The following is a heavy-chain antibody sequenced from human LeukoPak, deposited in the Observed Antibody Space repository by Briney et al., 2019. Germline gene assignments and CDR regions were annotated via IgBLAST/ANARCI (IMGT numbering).Heavy chain of an antibody. CDR3: ARDKSDDFWSGYLSYAFDI. D-gene: IGHD3-3*01. J-gene: IGHJ3*02. Sequence: GASVKVSCKASGGTFSSYAISWVRQAPGQGLEWMGRIIPILGIANYAQKFQGRVTITADKSTSTAYMELSSLRSEDTAVYYCARDKSDDFWSGYLSYAFDIWGQGTMVTVSS. CDR1: GGTFSSYA. V-gene: IGHV1-69*04. CDR2: IIPILGIA.